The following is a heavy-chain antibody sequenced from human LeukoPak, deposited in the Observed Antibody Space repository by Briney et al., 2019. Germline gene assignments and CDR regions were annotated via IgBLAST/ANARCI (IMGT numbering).Heavy chain of an antibody. CDR1: GFTFSSYW. D-gene: IGHD2-15*01. V-gene: IGHV3-7*01. J-gene: IGHJ6*02. CDR2: IKQDGGEK. Sequence: GGSLRLSCAASGFTFSSYWMSWVRQAPGKGLEWVTNIKQDGGEKYYVDSVKGRFTISRDNAKNSLYLQMNSLRAEDTAVYYCARVPLGCSGGSCYYYYGMDVWGQGTTVTVSS. CDR3: ARVPLGCSGGSCYYYYGMDV.